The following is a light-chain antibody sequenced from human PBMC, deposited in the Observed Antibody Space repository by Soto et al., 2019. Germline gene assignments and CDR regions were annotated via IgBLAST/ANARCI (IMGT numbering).Light chain of an antibody. CDR1: QSVSSSY. J-gene: IGKJ1*01. V-gene: IGKV3-20*01. CDR3: QHYGSSWT. Sequence: EIVWTQSPGTLSLSPGERATLSCRASQSVSSSYLAWYQQKPGQAPRLLIYGASSRATGIPDRFSGSGSGTDFTLTISRLEPEDFAVYYCQHYGSSWTFGQGTKVDIK. CDR2: GAS.